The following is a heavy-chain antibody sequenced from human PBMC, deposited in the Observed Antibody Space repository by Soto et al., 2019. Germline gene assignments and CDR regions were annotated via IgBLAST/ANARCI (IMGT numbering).Heavy chain of an antibody. CDR1: GSSVSSNNPA. J-gene: IGHJ6*01. CDR2: AYYRSKWYN. CDR3: ARDRGSSWYYYYYYYGMDV. V-gene: IGHV6-1*01. Sequence: SQTLSLTCAMSGSSVSSNNPACNCITQSPARGRWSLGRAYYRSKWYNYYAVSVKSRITINPDTSKNQFSLQLNSVTPEDTAVYYCARDRGSSWYYYYYYYGMDVWGQGTTVTVSS. D-gene: IGHD6-13*01.